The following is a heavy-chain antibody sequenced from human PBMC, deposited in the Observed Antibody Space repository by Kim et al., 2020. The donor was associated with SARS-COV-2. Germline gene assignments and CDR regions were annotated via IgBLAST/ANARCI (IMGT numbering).Heavy chain of an antibody. CDR1: GFTFTNAW. CDR3: TTYYSAYDHYFDY. J-gene: IGHJ4*02. V-gene: IGHV3-15*01. Sequence: GGSLRLSCAASGFTFTNAWMSWVRQAPGKGLEWVGHIKSKTAGGATGYAAPVKGRFTISRDDSKNTLYLQMNSLKTEDTAVYYCTTYYSAYDHYFDYWGQGTLVTVSS. CDR2: IKSKTAGGAT. D-gene: IGHD5-12*01.